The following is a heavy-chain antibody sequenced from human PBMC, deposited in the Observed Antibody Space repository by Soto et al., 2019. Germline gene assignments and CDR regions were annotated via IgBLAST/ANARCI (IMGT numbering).Heavy chain of an antibody. Sequence: SETLSLTCAVYGGYFSGNYWSWIRQPPGKGLEWIGEINHSGSTNYNPSLKSRVTISVDTSKNQFSLKLSSVTAADTAVYYCARVTGRYYYGMDVWGQGATVT. CDR3: ARVTGRYYYGMDV. V-gene: IGHV4-34*01. CDR2: INHSGST. CDR1: GGYFSGNY. J-gene: IGHJ6*02.